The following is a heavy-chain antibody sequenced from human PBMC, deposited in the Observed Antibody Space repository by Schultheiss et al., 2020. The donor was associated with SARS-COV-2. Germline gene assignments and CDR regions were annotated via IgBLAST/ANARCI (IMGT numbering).Heavy chain of an antibody. Sequence: GESLKISCAASGFMFSTYWMNWVRQAPGKGLEWVSSISSSSSYIYYADSVKGRFTISRDNAKNSLYLQMNSLRAEDTAVYYCARLYSSGWYPHWYFDLWGRGTLVTVSS. CDR3: ARLYSSGWYPHWYFDL. CDR2: ISSSSSYI. D-gene: IGHD6-19*01. CDR1: GFMFSTYW. V-gene: IGHV3-21*01. J-gene: IGHJ2*01.